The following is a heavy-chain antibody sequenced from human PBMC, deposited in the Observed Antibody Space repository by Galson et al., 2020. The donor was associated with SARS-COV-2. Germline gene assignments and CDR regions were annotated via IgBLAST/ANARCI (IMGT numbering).Heavy chain of an antibody. V-gene: IGHV3-23*01. J-gene: IGHJ6*02. CDR3: AKDTRVGNYYFGMDV. D-gene: IGHD1-26*01. CDR2: ISAGGGST. CDR1: GFTFSSYA. Sequence: GESLKISCAASGFTFSSYAMSWVRQAPGKGLECVSTISAGGGSTYYADSVKGRFTISRDNSKNTLYLQMNSLRAEDTAVYYCAKDTRVGNYYFGMDVWGQGTTVTVSS.